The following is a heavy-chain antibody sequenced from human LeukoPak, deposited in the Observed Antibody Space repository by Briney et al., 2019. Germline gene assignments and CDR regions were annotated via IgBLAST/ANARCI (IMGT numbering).Heavy chain of an antibody. J-gene: IGHJ3*02. D-gene: IGHD6-19*01. V-gene: IGHV4-4*07. CDR1: GGSISSYY. CDR2: IYTSGST. Sequence: SETLSLTCTVSGGSISSYYWSWIRQPAGKGLEWIGRIYTSGSTNYNPSLKSRVTMSVDTSKNQFSLKLSSVTAADTAVYYCARELYGYSSGWDAFDIWGQGTMVTVSS. CDR3: ARELYGYSSGWDAFDI.